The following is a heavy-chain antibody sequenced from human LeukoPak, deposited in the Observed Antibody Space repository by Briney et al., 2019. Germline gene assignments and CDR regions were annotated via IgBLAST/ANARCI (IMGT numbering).Heavy chain of an antibody. CDR1: GFTFSSYW. D-gene: IGHD3-22*01. Sequence: GGSLRLSCAASGFTFSSYWMSWVRQAPGKGLEWVANIKQDGSEKYYVDSVKGRFTISRDNAKNSLYLQMNSLRAEDTAVYYCARSPTVPSPLTMIIDWGQGTLVTVSS. CDR3: ARSPTVPSPLTMIID. CDR2: IKQDGSEK. J-gene: IGHJ4*02. V-gene: IGHV3-7*03.